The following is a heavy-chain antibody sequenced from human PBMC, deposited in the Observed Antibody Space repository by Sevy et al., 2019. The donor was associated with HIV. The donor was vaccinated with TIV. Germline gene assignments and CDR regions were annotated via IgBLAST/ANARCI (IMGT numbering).Heavy chain of an antibody. J-gene: IGHJ4*02. CDR2: IWYDGSNK. V-gene: IGHV3-33*01. CDR1: GFTFSSYG. Sequence: GGSLRLSCAASGFTFSSYGMHWVRQAPGKGLEWVAVIWYDGSNKYYADSVKGRFTISRDNSKNTLYLQMNSLRSEDTAVYYCARDFRDDGDAFDYWGQGTLVTVSS. CDR3: ARDFRDDGDAFDY. D-gene: IGHD4-17*01.